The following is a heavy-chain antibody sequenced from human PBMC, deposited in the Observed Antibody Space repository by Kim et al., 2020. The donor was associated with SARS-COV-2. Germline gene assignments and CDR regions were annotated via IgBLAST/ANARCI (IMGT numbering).Heavy chain of an antibody. CDR2: INHSGST. D-gene: IGHD2-15*01. Sequence: SETLSLTCAVYGGSFSGYYWSWIRQPPGKGLEWIGEINHSGSTNYNPSLKSRVTISVDTSKNQFSLKLSSVTAADTAVYYCASKVVVAATPKRAFWYYYGMDVWGQGTTVTVSS. CDR1: GGSFSGYY. V-gene: IGHV4-34*01. J-gene: IGHJ6*02. CDR3: ASKVVVAATPKRAFWYYYGMDV.